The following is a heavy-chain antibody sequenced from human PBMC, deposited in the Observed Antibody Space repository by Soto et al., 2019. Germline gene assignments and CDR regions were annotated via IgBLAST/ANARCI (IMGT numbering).Heavy chain of an antibody. CDR1: GGSISSYY. V-gene: IGHV4-4*07. J-gene: IGHJ5*02. D-gene: IGHD3-10*01. CDR3: ARESLLTYYYGSGSYSDWFDP. CDR2: IYTSGST. Sequence: SETLSLTCTVSGGSISSYYWSWIRQPAGKGLEWIGRIYTSGSTNYNPSLKSRVTMSVDTSKNQFSLKLSSVTAADTAVYYCARESLLTYYYGSGSYSDWFDPWGQGTLVTVSS.